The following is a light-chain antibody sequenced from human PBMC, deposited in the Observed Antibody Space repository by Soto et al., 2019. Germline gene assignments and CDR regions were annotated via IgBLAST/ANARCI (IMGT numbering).Light chain of an antibody. CDR2: GAT. V-gene: IGKV3-20*01. CDR1: QSVSTNY. J-gene: IGKJ4*01. Sequence: EIVLTQSPGTLSLSPGERATLSCRASQSVSTNYLAWYQQKHGLAPRLLIYGATSRATGIPDTFSGSGSGTDFTLTISGLEPEDFAVYYCQQYGSSPGTFGGGTKVEIK. CDR3: QQYGSSPGT.